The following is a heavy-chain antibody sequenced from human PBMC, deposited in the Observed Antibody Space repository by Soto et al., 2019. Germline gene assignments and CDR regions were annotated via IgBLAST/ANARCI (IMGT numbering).Heavy chain of an antibody. CDR1: GFTFSRHS. J-gene: IGHJ4*02. V-gene: IGHV3-48*01. CDR3: ATQLRYFDWAPGC. D-gene: IGHD3-9*01. Sequence: GGSLILSCAAPGFTFSRHSMTWVRQAPGKGLEWVSYIDSSSSTIFYADSVRGRFTISRDKDKNSLYLQMNSLRAEDTAVYYCATQLRYFDWAPGCWGQGTLVTVSS. CDR2: IDSSSSTI.